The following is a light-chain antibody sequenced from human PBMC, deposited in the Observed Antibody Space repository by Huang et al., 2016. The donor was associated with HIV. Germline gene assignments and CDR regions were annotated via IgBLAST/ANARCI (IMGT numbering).Light chain of an antibody. J-gene: IGKJ1*01. CDR1: QGISNS. CDR2: ATS. CDR3: RQYYNNPPWT. V-gene: IGKV1-NL1*01. Sequence: DIQMTQSPSSLSASVGDRVTITCRASQGISNSVAWYQQRPGKAPKLLLYATSRLETRAPSRFSGSRSGTEYTLTISSLQPEDLATYYCRQYYNNPPWTFGQGTKVEIK.